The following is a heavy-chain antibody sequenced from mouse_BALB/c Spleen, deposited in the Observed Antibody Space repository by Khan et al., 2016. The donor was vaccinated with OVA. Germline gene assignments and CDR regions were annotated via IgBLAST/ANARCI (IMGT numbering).Heavy chain of an antibody. CDR1: GFSLTSYG. V-gene: IGHV2-9*02. CDR2: IWAGGST. CDR3: ARLEDR. Sequence: QVQLKESGPGLVAPSQSLSITCTVSGFSLTSYGVHWVRQPPGKGLEWLGVIWAGGSTNYNSDLLSRMSIRKDNSTSQVFLKMNSLQTDYISSYYCARLEDRWGQGTTLTVSS. J-gene: IGHJ2*01.